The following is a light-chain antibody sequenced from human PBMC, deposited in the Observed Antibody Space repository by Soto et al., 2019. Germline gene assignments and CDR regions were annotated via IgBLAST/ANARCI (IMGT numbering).Light chain of an antibody. CDR2: ATS. Sequence: EIVMTQSPAALSVSPGESATLSCRASQTVSINLAWYQQKPGQAPRLLIYATSTRATGIPPRFSGSGSGTDFTLTISSLRSEDSGVYYCQQYDKWPPETFGQGTKVDIK. CDR3: QQYDKWPPET. CDR1: QTVSIN. J-gene: IGKJ1*01. V-gene: IGKV3-15*01.